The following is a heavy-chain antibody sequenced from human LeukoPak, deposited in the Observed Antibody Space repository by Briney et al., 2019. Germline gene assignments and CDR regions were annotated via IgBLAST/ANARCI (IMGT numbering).Heavy chain of an antibody. V-gene: IGHV3-30-3*01. D-gene: IGHD5-18*01. Sequence: GGSLRLSCAASGFTFSSYAMHWVRQAPGKGLEWVAVISYDGSNKYYADSVKGRFTISRDNSKNTLYLQMNSLRAEDTAVYYCARAKNTAMGYYFDYWGQGTLVTVSS. J-gene: IGHJ4*02. CDR3: ARAKNTAMGYYFDY. CDR1: GFTFSSYA. CDR2: ISYDGSNK.